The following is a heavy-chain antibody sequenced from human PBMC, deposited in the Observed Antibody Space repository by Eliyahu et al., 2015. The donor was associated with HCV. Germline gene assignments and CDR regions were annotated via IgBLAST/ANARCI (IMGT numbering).Heavy chain of an antibody. Sequence: EVQLVESGGGLVQPGGSLRLSCAASGFTFXSYAMHWVRQAPGKGLGYVSAISSNGGSTYYANSVKGRFTISRDNSKNTLYLQMGSLRAEDMAVYYCARARGGPYSGYDYFDYWGQGTLVTVSS. D-gene: IGHD5-12*01. CDR3: ARARGGPYSGYDYFDY. CDR2: ISSNGGST. J-gene: IGHJ4*02. V-gene: IGHV3-64*01. CDR1: GFTFXSYA.